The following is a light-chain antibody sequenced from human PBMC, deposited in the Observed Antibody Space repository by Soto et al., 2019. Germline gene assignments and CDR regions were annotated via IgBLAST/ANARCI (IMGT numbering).Light chain of an antibody. CDR3: SSYTSSSTYV. V-gene: IGLV2-14*01. CDR2: EVS. CDR1: ISYVGGYNY. J-gene: IGLJ1*01. Sequence: VTQPSSVSGSPGQSVTISCTVTISYVGGYNYVSWYQQHPGKSPKLMIYEVSNRPSGVSNRFSGSKSGNTASLTISGLQAEDEADYYCSSYTSSSTYVFGTGTKVTVL.